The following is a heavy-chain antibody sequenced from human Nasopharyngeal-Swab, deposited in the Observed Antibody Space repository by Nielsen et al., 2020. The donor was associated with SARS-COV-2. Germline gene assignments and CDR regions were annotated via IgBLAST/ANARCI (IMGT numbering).Heavy chain of an antibody. D-gene: IGHD3-10*01. CDR3: ARGALTYNYGSGSYFQHNWFDP. CDR1: GYTFTSYG. Sequence: ASVKVSCKASGYTFTSYGISWVRQAPGQGLEWMGWISAYNGNTNYAQKLQGRVTMTTDTSTSTAYMELRSLRSGDTAVYYCARGALTYNYGSGSYFQHNWFDPWGQGTLVTVSS. CDR2: ISAYNGNT. J-gene: IGHJ5*02. V-gene: IGHV1-18*01.